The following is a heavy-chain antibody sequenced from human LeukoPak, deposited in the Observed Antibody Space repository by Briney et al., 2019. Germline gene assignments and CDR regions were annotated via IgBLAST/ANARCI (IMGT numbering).Heavy chain of an antibody. J-gene: IGHJ4*02. CDR1: GFTFGDYA. V-gene: IGHV3-49*04. Sequence: PGRSLRLSCTASGFTFGDYAMSWVRQAPGKGLEWVGFIRSKAYGGTTEYAASVKGRFTISRDDSKSIAYLQMNSLKTEDTAVYYCTRDRDGDLYFDYWGQGTLVTVSS. CDR3: TRDRDGDLYFDY. CDR2: IRSKAYGGTT. D-gene: IGHD4-17*01.